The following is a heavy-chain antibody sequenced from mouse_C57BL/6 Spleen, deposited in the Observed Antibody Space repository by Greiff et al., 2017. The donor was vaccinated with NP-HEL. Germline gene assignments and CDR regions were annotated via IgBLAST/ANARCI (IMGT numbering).Heavy chain of an antibody. CDR2: IDPANGNT. CDR1: GYNIKNTY. CDR3: ASLTTVVATDY. Sequence: VQLQQSVAELVRPGDSVTLSCTASGYNIKNTYLHWVKQRPEQGLEWIGRIDPANGNTKYAPKFQGQATIPADTYYNNAYLQLSSLTSEDTAIYYCASLTTVVATDYWGQGTTLSVSS. J-gene: IGHJ2*01. V-gene: IGHV14-3*01. D-gene: IGHD1-1*01.